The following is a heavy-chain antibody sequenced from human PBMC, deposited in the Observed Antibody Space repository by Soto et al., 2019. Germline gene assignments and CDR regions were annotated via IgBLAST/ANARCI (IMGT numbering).Heavy chain of an antibody. CDR2: ISYDGSKK. Sequence: QVYLVESGGGVVQPGRSLRLSCAVSGLTFSSYGMHWVHQAPGKGLEWVAVISYDGSKKYYADSVKGRFTISRDNSKNTVYLQMNSLRPEDTAVYYCAKSSTAEYYYYGMDVWGQGTTVTVSS. V-gene: IGHV3-30*18. J-gene: IGHJ6*02. D-gene: IGHD4-4*01. CDR1: GLTFSSYG. CDR3: AKSSTAEYYYYGMDV.